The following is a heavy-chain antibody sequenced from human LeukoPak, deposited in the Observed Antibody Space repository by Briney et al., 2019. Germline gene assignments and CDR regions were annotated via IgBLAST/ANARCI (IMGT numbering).Heavy chain of an antibody. CDR1: GGSFSGYY. D-gene: IGHD6-19*01. V-gene: IGHV4-34*01. CDR2: INHSGST. Sequence: PSESLSLTCAVYGGSFSGYYWSWIRQPPGKGLEWIGEINHSGSTNYNPSLKSRVTISVDTSKNQFSLKLSSVTAADTAVYYCARGLNRSGWPVFDYWGQGTLVTVSS. CDR3: ARGLNRSGWPVFDY. J-gene: IGHJ4*02.